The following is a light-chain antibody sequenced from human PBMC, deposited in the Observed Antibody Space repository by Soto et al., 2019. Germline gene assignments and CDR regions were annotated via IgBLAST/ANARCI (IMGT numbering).Light chain of an antibody. CDR2: GAS. CDR3: QQYATSPIT. Sequence: EIVLTRSPGTLSLSPGERATLSCMASQSFSISFLAWYQQKPGQAPRLLLYGASSRATGIPDRFSGSGSGTDFTLSITSLEPADFAVYFCQQYATSPITFGQGTRLEIK. CDR1: QSFSISF. V-gene: IGKV3-20*01. J-gene: IGKJ5*01.